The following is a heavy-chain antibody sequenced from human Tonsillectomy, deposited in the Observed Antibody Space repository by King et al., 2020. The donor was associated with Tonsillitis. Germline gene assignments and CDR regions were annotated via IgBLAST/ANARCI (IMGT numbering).Heavy chain of an antibody. J-gene: IGHJ6*03. V-gene: IGHV3-33*08. CDR3: ARDGSNYYYMDV. D-gene: IGHD3-10*01. Sequence: HVQLVESGGGVVQPGRSLRLSCAASGFTFSSYGMHWVRQAPGKGLEWLAVIWYNGRNKYYADSVKGRFTISRDNSKNTLYLQMNSLRAEDTAVYYCARDGSNYYYMDVWGKGTTVTVSS. CDR2: IWYNGRNK. CDR1: GFTFSSYG.